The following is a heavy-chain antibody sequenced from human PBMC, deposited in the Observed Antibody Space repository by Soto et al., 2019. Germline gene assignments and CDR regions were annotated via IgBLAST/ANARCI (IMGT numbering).Heavy chain of an antibody. CDR3: ARDRSGYSSGWYYFDY. Sequence: GASVKVSCKASGGTFSSYAISWVRQAPGQGLEWMGGIIPIFGTANYAQKFQGRVTITADESTSTAYMELSSLRSEDTAVYYCARDRSGYSSGWYYFDYWGQGTLVTLSS. CDR2: IIPIFGTA. V-gene: IGHV1-69*13. CDR1: GGTFSSYA. J-gene: IGHJ4*02. D-gene: IGHD6-19*01.